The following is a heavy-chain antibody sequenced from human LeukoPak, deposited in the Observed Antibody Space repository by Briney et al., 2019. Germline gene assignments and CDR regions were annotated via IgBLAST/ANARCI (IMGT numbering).Heavy chain of an antibody. J-gene: IGHJ4*02. CDR2: ISSSGSTI. Sequence: PGGSLRLSCAASGFTFSSYEMNWVRQAPGKGLEWVSYISSSGSTIYYADSVKGRFTISRDNAKNSLYLQMNSLRAEDTAVYYCARESLFQPYFERGGDYFDYWGQGTLVTVSS. CDR3: ARESLFQPYFERGGDYFDY. D-gene: IGHD3-9*01. V-gene: IGHV3-48*03. CDR1: GFTFSSYE.